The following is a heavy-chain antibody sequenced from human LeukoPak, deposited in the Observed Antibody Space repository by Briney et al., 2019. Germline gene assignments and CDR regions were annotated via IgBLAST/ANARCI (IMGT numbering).Heavy chain of an antibody. V-gene: IGHV3-30*18. D-gene: IGHD4-17*01. Sequence: GGSLRLSCAASGSSFISYGMHWVRQAPGKGLEWVGVISDDGRSKDYADSVKGRFTISRDNSKDTLYLQMNRLRAEDTAVYYCAKRPSDYGDYVTYFDYWGQGTLVTVSS. CDR2: ISDDGRSK. CDR1: GSSFISYG. J-gene: IGHJ4*02. CDR3: AKRPSDYGDYVTYFDY.